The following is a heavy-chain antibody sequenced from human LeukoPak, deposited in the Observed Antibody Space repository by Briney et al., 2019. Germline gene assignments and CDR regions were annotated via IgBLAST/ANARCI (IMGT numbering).Heavy chain of an antibody. V-gene: IGHV3-33*01. Sequence: GGSLRLSCAASGFTFSSYGMHWVRQAPGKGLEWVAVIWHDGSKENYADSVKGRFTISRDNSMNTLYLQMNSLRAEDTAVYYRARGWFSISSYYYYGMDVWGQGTTVTVSS. D-gene: IGHD6-6*01. CDR1: GFTFSSYG. CDR2: IWHDGSKE. CDR3: ARGWFSISSYYYYGMDV. J-gene: IGHJ6*02.